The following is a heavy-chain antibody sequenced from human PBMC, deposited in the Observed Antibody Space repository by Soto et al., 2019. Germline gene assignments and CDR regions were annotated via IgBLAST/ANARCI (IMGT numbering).Heavy chain of an antibody. CDR2: VSGTGGSA. D-gene: IGHD4-17*01. Sequence: WGSLRLSCAASGFTFSSYAITFFRHSPGKWLEWVSGVSGTGGSAYYADSVKGRFTISRDKSTNTLYLHMNSLRAEDTAVYYCARGSAYSDYDLEYWGQGTLVTVSS. V-gene: IGHV3-23*01. J-gene: IGHJ4*02. CDR3: ARGSAYSDYDLEY. CDR1: GFTFSSYA.